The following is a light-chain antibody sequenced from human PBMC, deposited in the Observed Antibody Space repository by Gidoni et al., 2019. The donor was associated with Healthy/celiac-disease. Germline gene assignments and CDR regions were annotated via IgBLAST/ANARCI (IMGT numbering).Light chain of an antibody. CDR1: KLGDKY. V-gene: IGLV3-1*01. CDR2: HDT. CDR3: QAWDSSTVV. Sequence: SYDLTQPPSVSVSPGQTASITCSGDKLGDKYACWYQQKPGQSPVLVIYHDTKRPSGIPERFSGSNSGNTATLTISGTQAMDEADYYCQAWDSSTVVFGGGTTLTVL. J-gene: IGLJ2*01.